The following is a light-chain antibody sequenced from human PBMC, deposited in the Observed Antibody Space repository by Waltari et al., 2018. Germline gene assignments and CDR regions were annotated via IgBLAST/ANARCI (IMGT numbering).Light chain of an antibody. V-gene: IGKV4-1*01. CDR3: QQYRGLWT. J-gene: IGKJ1*01. CDR1: QSVISSFNNKNY. CDR2: WAS. Sequence: DIVMTQSPDSLAVSLGERATINCKSSQSVISSFNNKNYLTWFQQKAGEPPKLLIYWASTRESGVPDRFSGSGSGTDFTLTISSLQSDDFATYYCQQYRGLWTFGQGTRVEVK.